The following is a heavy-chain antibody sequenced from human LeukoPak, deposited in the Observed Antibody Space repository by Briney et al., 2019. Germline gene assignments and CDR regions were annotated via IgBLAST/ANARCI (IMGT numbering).Heavy chain of an antibody. J-gene: IGHJ5*02. CDR2: INPNSGGT. CDR1: GYTFTGYY. CDR3: ARLGVRGVPPKWFDP. V-gene: IGHV1-2*02. Sequence: GASVKVSCKASGYTFTGYYMHWVRQAPGQGLEWMGWINPNSGGTNYAQKFQGRVTMTRDTSISTAYMELSRLRSDDTAVYYCARLGVRGVPPKWFDPWGQGTLVTVSS. D-gene: IGHD3-10*01.